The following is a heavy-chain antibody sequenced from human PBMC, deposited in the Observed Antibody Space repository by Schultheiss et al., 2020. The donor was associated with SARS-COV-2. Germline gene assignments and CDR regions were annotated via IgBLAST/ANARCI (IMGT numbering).Heavy chain of an antibody. CDR1: GGSISSGSYY. J-gene: IGHJ5*02. Sequence: SETLSLTCTVSGGSISSGSYYWSWIRQPAGKGLEWIGRIYTSGSTNYNPSLKSRVTISVDTSKNQFSLKLSSVTAADTAVYYCAMALLVRGVMGWFYPWGQGTLVTVSS. CDR2: IYTSGST. D-gene: IGHD3-10*01. V-gene: IGHV4-61*02. CDR3: AMALLVRGVMGWFYP.